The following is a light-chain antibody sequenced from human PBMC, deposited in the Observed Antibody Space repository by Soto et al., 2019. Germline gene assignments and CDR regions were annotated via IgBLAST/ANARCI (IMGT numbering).Light chain of an antibody. Sequence: EVVLTQSPGTLSLSPGERATLSSRASQSVSSSYLAWYQQKPGQAPRLLIYGASSGDTGIPDRFSGSGSGTDFTLTISRLEPEDFSVYYCQQYGSSSITFGQGTRLEIK. CDR1: QSVSSSY. V-gene: IGKV3-20*01. CDR2: GAS. CDR3: QQYGSSSIT. J-gene: IGKJ5*01.